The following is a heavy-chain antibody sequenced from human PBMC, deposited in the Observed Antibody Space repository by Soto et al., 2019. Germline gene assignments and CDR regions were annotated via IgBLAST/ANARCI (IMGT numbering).Heavy chain of an antibody. V-gene: IGHV3-23*01. D-gene: IGHD6-19*01. CDR2: ISVSVGST. J-gene: IGHJ4*02. CDR3: AKVERAVGGIID. Sequence: EVQLLESGGGLVQPGGSLRLSCAACGFTFSSYAMSWVRQAPGKGLDWVSAISVSVGSTYYADSVKGRFTISRDNSKNSLYLQMNSPRAEDTAGYYCAKVERAVGGIIDWGQGTLVTVSS. CDR1: GFTFSSYA.